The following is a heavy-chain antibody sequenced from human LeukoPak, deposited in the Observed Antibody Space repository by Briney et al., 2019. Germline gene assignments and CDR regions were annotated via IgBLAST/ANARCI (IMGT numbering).Heavy chain of an antibody. Sequence: SETLSLTCTVSGGSISSYYWSWIRQPPGKGLEWIGYIYYSGSTNYNPSLKSRVSISVDTSKNQFSPKLTSVTTADTAVYYCTRGTAVYGGNSPYYFDYWGQGTLVTVSS. D-gene: IGHD4-23*01. J-gene: IGHJ4*02. V-gene: IGHV4-59*01. CDR1: GGSISSYY. CDR2: IYYSGST. CDR3: TRGTAVYGGNSPYYFDY.